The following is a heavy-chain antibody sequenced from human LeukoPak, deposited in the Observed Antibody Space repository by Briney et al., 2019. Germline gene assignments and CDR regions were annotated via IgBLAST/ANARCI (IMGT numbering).Heavy chain of an antibody. CDR1: GGSISSSSYY. Sequence: SKTLSLTCTVSGGSISSSSYYWGWIRQPPGKGLEWIGSIYYSGSTYYNPSLKSRVTISVDTSKNQFSLKLSSVTAADTAVYYCARRRWEPPDSYYYYMDVWGKGTTVTVSS. CDR2: IYYSGST. D-gene: IGHD1-26*01. CDR3: ARRRWEPPDSYYYYMDV. J-gene: IGHJ6*03. V-gene: IGHV4-39*01.